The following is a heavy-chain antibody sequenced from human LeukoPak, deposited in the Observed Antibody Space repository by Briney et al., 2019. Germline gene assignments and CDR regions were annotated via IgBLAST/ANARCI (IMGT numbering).Heavy chain of an antibody. CDR3: ARAGYCSSTSCRKKYYYYYYMDV. CDR1: GYTFTSYG. J-gene: IGHJ6*03. D-gene: IGHD2-2*01. Sequence: ASVKVSCKASGYTFTSYGISWVRQAPGQGLEWMGWISAYNGNTNYAQKLQGGVTMTTDTSTSTAYMELRSLRSDDTAVYYCARAGYCSSTSCRKKYYYYYYMDVWGKGTTVTVSS. V-gene: IGHV1-18*01. CDR2: ISAYNGNT.